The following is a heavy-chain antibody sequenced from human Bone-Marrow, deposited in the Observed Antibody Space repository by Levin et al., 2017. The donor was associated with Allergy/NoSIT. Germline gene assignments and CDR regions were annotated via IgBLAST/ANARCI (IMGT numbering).Heavy chain of an antibody. CDR2: ITYDGANK. D-gene: IGHD3-9*01. CDR3: AKGSILTGYPIDY. Sequence: GGSLRLSCGASGFTFSTHGMHWVRQAPGEGLEGVAIITYDGANKYYGDSVKGRFTISRDNSKNSLYLQLNSLRVEDTAVYYCAKGSILTGYPIDYWGRGILVTVSS. CDR1: GFTFSTHG. V-gene: IGHV3-30*18. J-gene: IGHJ4*02.